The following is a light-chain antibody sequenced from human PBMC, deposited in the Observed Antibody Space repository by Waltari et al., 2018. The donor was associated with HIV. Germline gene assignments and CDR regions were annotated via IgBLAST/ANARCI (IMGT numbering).Light chain of an antibody. CDR1: ESVSNR. Sequence: EVVLTQSPGTLSLSPGERATLSCRASESVSNRLAWYQQKPGQAPRLLIFDVSSSATGIPDRFSGSGSGADFTLTISRLEPEDVAVYYCQQYGSSPPQTFGQGTKVEVK. CDR2: DVS. J-gene: IGKJ1*01. V-gene: IGKV3-20*01. CDR3: QQYGSSPPQT.